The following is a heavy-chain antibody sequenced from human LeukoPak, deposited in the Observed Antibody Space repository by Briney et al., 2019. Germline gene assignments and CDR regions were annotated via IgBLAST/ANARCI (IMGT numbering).Heavy chain of an antibody. J-gene: IGHJ4*02. CDR1: GGSINSSSYY. CDR2: IYTSGST. Sequence: PSETLSLTCTVSGGSINSSSYYWGWIRQPPGKGLEWIGRIYTSGSTNYNPSLKSRVTISVDTSKNQFSLKLSSVTAADTAVYYCARGGGYCSSTSLSGSSTSCYTSWYFDYWGQGTLVTVSS. D-gene: IGHD2-2*01. CDR3: ARGGGYCSSTSLSGSSTSCYTSWYFDY. V-gene: IGHV4-39*07.